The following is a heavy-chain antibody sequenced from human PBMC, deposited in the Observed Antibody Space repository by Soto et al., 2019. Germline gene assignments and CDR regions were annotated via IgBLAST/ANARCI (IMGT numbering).Heavy chain of an antibody. CDR1: GGSISDDTYY. CDR3: ARLHCNSPNCVPLDP. D-gene: IGHD2-2*01. CDR2: ISYSGTS. Sequence: QLQLQESGPGLVKPSETLSLTCTVSGGSISDDTYYWGWIRQPPGKGLEWIGSISYSGTSSYNPSLKSRVTMSVDTSKKQLSLRLSSMIAADTAVYYCARLHCNSPNCVPLDPWGQGTLVIVSS. J-gene: IGHJ5*02. V-gene: IGHV4-39*01.